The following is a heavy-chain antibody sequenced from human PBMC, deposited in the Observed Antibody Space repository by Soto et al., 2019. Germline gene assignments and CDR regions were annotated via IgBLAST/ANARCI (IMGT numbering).Heavy chain of an antibody. CDR1: GFTFSSYW. CDR2: INSEGSRT. CDR3: XXXXXXXXXXXXXLGRH. V-gene: IGHV3-74*01. Sequence: EVQLVESGGGIVQPGGSLRLSCAASGFTFSSYWMXXXXXXXXXXXXXXXRINSEGSRTSYADSAKGRFTISRDNAKXXXXXXXXXXXXXXXXXXXXXXXXXXXXXXXXXLGRHWGQGTLVTVSS. J-gene: IGHJ4*02.